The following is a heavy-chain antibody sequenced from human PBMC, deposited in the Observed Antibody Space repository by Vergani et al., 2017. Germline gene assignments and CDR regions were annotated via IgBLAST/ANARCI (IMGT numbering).Heavy chain of an antibody. CDR3: VRDRLPAATLSNWFDP. CDR1: GGTFSSYA. Sequence: QVQLVQSGAEVKKPGSSVKVSCKASGGTFSSYAISWVRQAPGQGLEWMGGIIPIFGTANYAQKFQGRVTITADESTSTAYMELSSLRSEDTAVYYCVRDRLPAATLSNWFDPWGQGTLVTVSS. D-gene: IGHD2-2*01. J-gene: IGHJ5*02. V-gene: IGHV1-69*01. CDR2: IIPIFGTA.